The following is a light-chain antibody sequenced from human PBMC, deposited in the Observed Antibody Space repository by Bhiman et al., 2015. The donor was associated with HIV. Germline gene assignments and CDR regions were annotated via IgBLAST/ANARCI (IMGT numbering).Light chain of an antibody. V-gene: IGLV2-14*03. J-gene: IGLJ1*01. CDR1: GSDVGGYNH. CDR3: GTWDSSLSAGGV. Sequence: QSALTQPASVSGSPGQSITISCTGSGSDVGGYNHVSWYQQHPGKAPKLMIYDVSNRPSGVSNRFSGSKSGTSATLGITGLQTGDEADYYCGTWDSSLSAGGVFGTGTKVTVL. CDR2: DVS.